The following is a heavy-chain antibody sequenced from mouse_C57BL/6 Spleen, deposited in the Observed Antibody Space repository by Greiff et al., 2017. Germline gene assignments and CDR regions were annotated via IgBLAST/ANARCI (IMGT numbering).Heavy chain of an antibody. CDR3: ARNGEYDGQGFAY. V-gene: IGHV2-9-1*01. J-gene: IGHJ3*01. CDR2: IWTGGGT. CDR1: GFSLPSSA. Sequence: LTLKASGPGLVAPSQSLSITCTVSGFSLPSSAISWFRQPPGQGLEWLGVIWTGGGTNYNSALNSRLSISKDNSKSQVFLKMNSLQTDDTARYYCARNGEYDGQGFAYWGQGTLVTVSA. D-gene: IGHD2-3*01.